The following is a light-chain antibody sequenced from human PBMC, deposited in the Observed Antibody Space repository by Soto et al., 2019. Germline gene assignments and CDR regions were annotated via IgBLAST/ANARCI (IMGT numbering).Light chain of an antibody. V-gene: IGKV3-20*01. CDR2: GAS. J-gene: IGKJ4*01. CDR3: QQYVSSPLT. Sequence: EIVLTHSPGTLSLSPGQRSTLSSSPSQSVSNNYLAWYQQKPGQAPRLLIYGASNRATGIPDRFSGSGSGTDFTLTIGGLEPEDFAVYYCQQYVSSPLTFGGGTKVDIK. CDR1: QSVSNNY.